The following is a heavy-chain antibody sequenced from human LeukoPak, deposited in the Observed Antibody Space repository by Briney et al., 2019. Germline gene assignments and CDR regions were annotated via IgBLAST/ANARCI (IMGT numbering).Heavy chain of an antibody. CDR3: TREWELPGTDFDY. CDR1: GFTFGDYV. D-gene: IGHD1-26*01. V-gene: IGHV3-49*03. CDR2: IRSKAYGGTT. J-gene: IGHJ4*02. Sequence: PGGSLRLSCTASGFTFGDYVMDWFRQAPGKGLEWVGFIRSKAYGGTTEYAASVKGRFTISRDESKSIAYLQMNSLKTEDTAVYYCTREWELPGTDFDYWGQGTLVTVSS.